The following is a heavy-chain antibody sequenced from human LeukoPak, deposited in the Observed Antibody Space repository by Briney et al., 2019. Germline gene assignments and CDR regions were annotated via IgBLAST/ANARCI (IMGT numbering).Heavy chain of an antibody. Sequence: SETLSLTCTVSGDSISSYYWNWIRQPPGKGLEWIGFIYHSGRTGYNPSLKSRVAISADTSENQFSLKLGSVTAADTAVYYCARLYSGVPGPHDAFDIWGQGTVVTVSS. V-gene: IGHV4-59*08. J-gene: IGHJ3*02. CDR2: IYHSGRT. CDR3: ARLYSGVPGPHDAFDI. D-gene: IGHD1-26*01. CDR1: GDSISSYY.